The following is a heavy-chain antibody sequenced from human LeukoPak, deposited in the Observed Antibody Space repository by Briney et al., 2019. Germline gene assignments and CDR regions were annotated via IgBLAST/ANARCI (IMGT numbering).Heavy chain of an antibody. D-gene: IGHD5-24*01. J-gene: IGHJ5*02. Sequence: SETLSLTCTVSGYSISSGYYWGWIRQPPGKGLEWIGSIYHSGSTYYNPSLKSRVTISVDTSKNQFSLKLSSVTAADTAVYYCARVKGDGYVRWLDPWGQGTLVTVSS. CDR2: IYHSGST. CDR1: GYSISSGYY. CDR3: ARVKGDGYVRWLDP. V-gene: IGHV4-38-2*02.